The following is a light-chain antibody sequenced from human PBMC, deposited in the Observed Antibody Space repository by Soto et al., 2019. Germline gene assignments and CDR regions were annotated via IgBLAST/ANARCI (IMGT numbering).Light chain of an antibody. Sequence: EMLMTRSPATLSVYPGERVTFSCRASQSVSYYLAWYPQKPGQAPRLLIYGASSRATGIPDRFSGSGSGTDFTLTISTLEPEEFAVYYCQQYGSSPPITFGQGTRM. CDR3: QQYGSSPPIT. V-gene: IGKV3-20*01. CDR2: GAS. CDR1: QSVSYY. J-gene: IGKJ5*01.